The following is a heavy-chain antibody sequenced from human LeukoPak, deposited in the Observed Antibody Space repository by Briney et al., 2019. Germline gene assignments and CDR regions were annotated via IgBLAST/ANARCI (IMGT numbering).Heavy chain of an antibody. CDR1: GYTFTSYD. V-gene: IGHV1-8*01. CDR3: ARWDYSSSRSYYYYGMDV. D-gene: IGHD4-11*01. CDR2: MNPNSGNT. J-gene: IGHJ6*02. Sequence: ASVKVSCKASGYTFTSYDINWVRQATGQGLEWMGWMNPNSGNTGYAQKFQGRVTMTRNTPISTAYMELSSLRSEDTAVYYCARWDYSSSRSYYYYGMDVWGQGTTVTVSS.